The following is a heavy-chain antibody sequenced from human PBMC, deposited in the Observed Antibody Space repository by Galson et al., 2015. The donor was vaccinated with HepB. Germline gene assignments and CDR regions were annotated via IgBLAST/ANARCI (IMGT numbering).Heavy chain of an antibody. J-gene: IGHJ6*03. CDR3: ARGNERLYYFYLDV. CDR2: IKSDGSET. CDR1: GFTFSTFS. V-gene: IGHV3-7*03. D-gene: IGHD1-1*01. Sequence: LRLSCAASGFTFSTFSMTWVRQAPGKGLEWVANIKSDGSETYYVDAVKGRFTISGDNAKNTLLLEMYSLRAEDTAIYYCARGNERLYYFYLDVWGRGSTVTVPS.